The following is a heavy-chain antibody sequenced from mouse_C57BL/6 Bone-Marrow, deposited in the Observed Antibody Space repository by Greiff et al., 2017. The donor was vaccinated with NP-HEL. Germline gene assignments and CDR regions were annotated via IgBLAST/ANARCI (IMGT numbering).Heavy chain of an antibody. CDR2: ISYDGSN. CDR1: GYSITSGYY. Sequence: VQLKQSGPGLVKPSQSLSLTCSVTGYSITSGYYWNWIRQFPGNKLEWMGYISYDGSNNYNPSLKNRISITRDTSKNQFFLKLNSVTTEDTATYYCARRRDYGNYYAMDYWGQGTSVTVSS. D-gene: IGHD2-1*01. J-gene: IGHJ4*01. CDR3: ARRRDYGNYYAMDY. V-gene: IGHV3-6*01.